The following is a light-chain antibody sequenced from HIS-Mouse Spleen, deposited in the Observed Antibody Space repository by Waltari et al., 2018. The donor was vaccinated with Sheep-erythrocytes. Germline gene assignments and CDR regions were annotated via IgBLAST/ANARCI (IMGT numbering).Light chain of an antibody. CDR1: SHDAGAYNV. V-gene: IGLV2-11*01. Sequence: HSALTQPPSVSGSPGQSVPLSCHGTSHDAGAYNVASCYPQSPGKAPQLMIYDVSKRPSGVPDRFSGSKSGNTASLTISGLQAEDEADYYCCSYAGSYNHVFATGTKVTVL. CDR3: CSYAGSYNHV. J-gene: IGLJ1*01. CDR2: DVS.